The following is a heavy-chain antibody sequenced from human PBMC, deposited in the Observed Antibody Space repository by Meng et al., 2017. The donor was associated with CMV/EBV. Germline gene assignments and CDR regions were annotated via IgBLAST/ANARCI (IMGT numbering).Heavy chain of an antibody. J-gene: IGHJ4*02. CDR1: GGCMSGHR. V-gene: IGHV4-4*07. CDR2: ITTSGCT. D-gene: IGHD3-22*01. Sequence: SLAFIVSGGCMSGHRWGRCRQPAGEGLAWLGRITTSGCTDYNPSLKSRVTVSIDTSKIQFSLILSSVTAADTAVYYCAGESSGFPLDYWGQGTLVTVSS. CDR3: AGESSGFPLDY.